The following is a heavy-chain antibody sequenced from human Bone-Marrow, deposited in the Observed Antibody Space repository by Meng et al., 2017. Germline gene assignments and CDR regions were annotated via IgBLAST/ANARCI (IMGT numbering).Heavy chain of an antibody. CDR3: ARVLRGWGYFDY. D-gene: IGHD3-10*01. CDR1: GVTFSDHY. Sequence: GKLVESGGDLVKPGGSLRLSCAASGVTFSDHYMTWIRQAPGKGLEWVSVIYSGGSTYYADSVKGRFTISRDNSRNTLYLQVNSLRAEDTAVYYCARVLRGWGYFDYWGQGTLVTVSS. CDR2: IYSGGST. J-gene: IGHJ4*02. V-gene: IGHV3-66*01.